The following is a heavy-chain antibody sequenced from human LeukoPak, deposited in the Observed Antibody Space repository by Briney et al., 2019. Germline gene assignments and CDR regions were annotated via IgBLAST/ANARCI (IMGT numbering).Heavy chain of an antibody. CDR1: GYSFTSYW. D-gene: IGHD1-26*01. Sequence: PGESLKISCKGSGYSFTSYWIGWVRQMPGKGLEWMGIIYPGDSDTRYSPSFQGQVTISADKSISTAYLQWSSLKASDTAMYYCARHGIVGASEETNAFDIWGQGTMVTVSS. CDR2: IYPGDSDT. J-gene: IGHJ3*02. V-gene: IGHV5-51*01. CDR3: ARHGIVGASEETNAFDI.